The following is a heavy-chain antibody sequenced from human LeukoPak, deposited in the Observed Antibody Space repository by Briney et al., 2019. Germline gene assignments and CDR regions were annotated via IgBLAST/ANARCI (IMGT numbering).Heavy chain of an antibody. V-gene: IGHV3-30*02. Sequence: GGSLRLSCAASGFTFSSYGMHWVRQAPGKGLEWVAFIRYDGSNKYYADSVKGRFTISRDNSKNTLYLQMNSLRAEDTAVYYCARASSAYSRGWAPPFDYWGQGTLVTVSS. D-gene: IGHD6-19*01. CDR2: IRYDGSNK. J-gene: IGHJ4*02. CDR3: ARASSAYSRGWAPPFDY. CDR1: GFTFSSYG.